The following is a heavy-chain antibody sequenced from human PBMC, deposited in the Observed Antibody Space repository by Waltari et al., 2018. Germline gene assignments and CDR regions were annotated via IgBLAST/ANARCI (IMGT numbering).Heavy chain of an antibody. V-gene: IGHV3-9*01. Sequence: EVQLVESGGGLVQPGRSLRLSCAASGFTFADYAMHWVRQAPGKGLEWVSGISWNSGSIGYADSVKGRFTSSRDNAKNSLYLQMNSLRAEDTALYYCAKDMGSSGWYDYWGQGTLVTVSS. CDR3: AKDMGSSGWYDY. D-gene: IGHD6-19*01. CDR2: ISWNSGSI. CDR1: GFTFADYA. J-gene: IGHJ4*02.